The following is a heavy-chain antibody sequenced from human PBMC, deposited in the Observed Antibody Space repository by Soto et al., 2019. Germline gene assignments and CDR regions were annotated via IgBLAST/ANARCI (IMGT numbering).Heavy chain of an antibody. CDR1: ADTFNSHT. CDR3: ATDVSLCGDFDQ. V-gene: IGHV1-69*08. Sequence: QVHLVQSGAEVQKPGSSVKVSCDASADTFNSHTLSWVRQASGQGVGWMGRIIPSLDMAHSAQNFQGRVTITADKSTNTAYMELSSLRSEDTAISYCATDVSLCGDFDQWGQGALVTVSS. J-gene: IGHJ4*02. D-gene: IGHD4-17*01. CDR2: IIPSLDMA.